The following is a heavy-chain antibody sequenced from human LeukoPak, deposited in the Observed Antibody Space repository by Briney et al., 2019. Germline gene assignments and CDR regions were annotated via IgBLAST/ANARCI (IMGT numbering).Heavy chain of an antibody. V-gene: IGHV3-30*04. D-gene: IGHD6-13*01. CDR3: ARDPTLDSSSSSWPLFDS. CDR2: ISSDGSKE. CDR1: GFTFSRYT. J-gene: IGHJ4*01. Sequence: GGSLRLSCAASGFTFSRYTIDWVRQAQGKGLEWVAAISSDGSKEYYADSVKGRFTISRDNSENTVYLQIINLRPEDTAVFYCARDPTLDSSSSSWPLFDSWGQGTLVFVSS.